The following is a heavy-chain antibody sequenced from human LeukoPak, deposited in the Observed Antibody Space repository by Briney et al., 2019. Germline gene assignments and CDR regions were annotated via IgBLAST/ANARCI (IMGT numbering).Heavy chain of an antibody. D-gene: IGHD3-3*01. CDR3: ASLVYDFWSGYLGHYFDY. CDR1: GGSISSSSYY. Sequence: SETLSLTCTVSGGSISSSSYYWGWIRQPPGKGLEWIGSIYYSGSTYYNPSLKSRVTMSVDTSKNQFSLKLGSVTAADTAVYYCASLVYDFWSGYLGHYFDYWGQGTLVTVSS. CDR2: IYYSGST. J-gene: IGHJ4*02. V-gene: IGHV4-39*01.